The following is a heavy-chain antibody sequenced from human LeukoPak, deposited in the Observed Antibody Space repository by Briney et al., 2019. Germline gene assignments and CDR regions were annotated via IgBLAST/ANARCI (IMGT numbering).Heavy chain of an antibody. J-gene: IGHJ4*02. CDR3: ARVAYTYTLGARGYYFDY. CDR2: IWHDGSNE. D-gene: IGHD2-2*02. Sequence: PGTSLRLSCAASGFTFSNYGMHWVRQAPGKGLEWVAVIWHDGSNEYYADSVRGRFTISRDNSKNTLYLQMSSLRAEDTAVYYCARVAYTYTLGARGYYFDYWGQGTLVTVSS. CDR1: GFTFSNYG. V-gene: IGHV3-33*01.